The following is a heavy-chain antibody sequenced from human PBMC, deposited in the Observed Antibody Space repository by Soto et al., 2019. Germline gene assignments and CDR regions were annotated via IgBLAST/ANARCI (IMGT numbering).Heavy chain of an antibody. J-gene: IGHJ6*03. CDR2: ISGSGGST. CDR3: ARKRYFDWSSSDYYLDG. D-gene: IGHD3-9*01. V-gene: IGHV3-23*01. CDR1: GFTFSSYA. Sequence: GGSLRLSCAASGFTFSSYAMSWVRQAPGKGLEWVSAISGSGGSTYYADSVKGRFTISRDNSKNTLYLQMNSLRAEDTAVYYCARKRYFDWSSSDYYLDGWGKGTTVTVSS.